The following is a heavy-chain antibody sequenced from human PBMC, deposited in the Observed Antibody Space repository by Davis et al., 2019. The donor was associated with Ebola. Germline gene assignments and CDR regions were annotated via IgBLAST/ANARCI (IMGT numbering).Heavy chain of an antibody. J-gene: IGHJ4*02. D-gene: IGHD6-25*01. Sequence: GESLKISCAASGFTFSGSAMHWVRQASGKGLEWVGRIRSKANSYATAYAASVKGRFTIPRDDSKNTAYLQMNSLKTEDTAVYYCTRTHSSGPDYWGQGTLVTVSS. V-gene: IGHV3-73*01. CDR2: IRSKANSYAT. CDR1: GFTFSGSA. CDR3: TRTHSSGPDY.